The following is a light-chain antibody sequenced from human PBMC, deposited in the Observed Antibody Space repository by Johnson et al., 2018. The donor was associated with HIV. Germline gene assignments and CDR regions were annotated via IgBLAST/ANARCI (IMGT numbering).Light chain of an antibody. V-gene: IGLV1-51*01. CDR2: DNN. CDR1: NSNIGNNY. CDR3: GTWDSSLSAGV. Sequence: QSVLTQPPSVSAAPGQKVTISCSGSNSNIGNNYVSWYQQLPGTAPKLLIYDNNKRPSGIPDRFSGSKSGTSATLGITGLQTGDEADYYCGTWDSSLSAGVFGTGTTVTVL. J-gene: IGLJ1*01.